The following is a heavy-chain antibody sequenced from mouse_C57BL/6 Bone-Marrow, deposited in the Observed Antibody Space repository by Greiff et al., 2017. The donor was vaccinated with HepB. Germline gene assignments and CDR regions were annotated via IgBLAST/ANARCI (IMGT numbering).Heavy chain of an antibody. CDR1: GFSLTSYG. J-gene: IGHJ4*01. D-gene: IGHD2-2*01. CDR3: ARNPPSYGYYYAMDY. V-gene: IGHV2-2*01. CDR2: IWSGGST. Sequence: VQLQESGPGLVQPSQRLSITCTVSGFSLTSYGVHWVRQSPGKGLEWLGVIWSGGSTDYNAAFISRLSISKDNSKSQVFFKMNSLKADDTAIYYCARNPPSYGYYYAMDYWGQGTSVTVSS.